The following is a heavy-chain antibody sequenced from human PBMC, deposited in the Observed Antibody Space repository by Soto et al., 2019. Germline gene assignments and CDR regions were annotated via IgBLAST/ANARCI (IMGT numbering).Heavy chain of an antibody. CDR3: ATAPGYWGSAPLDF. CDR2: IRSQTDGGTT. D-gene: IGHD7-27*01. V-gene: IGHV3-15*07. Sequence: DVQLVESGGGLVKPGGSLRLSCVASGLTFSDAWMNWLRQVPGKGLEWVARIRSQTDGGTTDYTAPVNGRFTISRDDSKNNLYLQMNSLKTDDTAIYYCATAPGYWGSAPLDFWGQGTLVTVSS. CDR1: GLTFSDAW. J-gene: IGHJ4*02.